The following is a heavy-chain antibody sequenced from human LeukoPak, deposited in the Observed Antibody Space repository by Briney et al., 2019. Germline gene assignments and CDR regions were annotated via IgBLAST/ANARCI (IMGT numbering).Heavy chain of an antibody. J-gene: IGHJ4*02. CDR3: ATSIGWPNVFDH. CDR2: FYHSGST. Sequence: SETLSLTCTVSGGSISTYYWTWIRQTPDKGLQFIGSFYHSGSTNYNPSLDSAVTISEDTSKNQISVELKSVTAADTAVYYCATSIGWPNVFDHWGQGILVTVSS. V-gene: IGHV4-59*01. CDR1: GGSISTYY. D-gene: IGHD2-21*01.